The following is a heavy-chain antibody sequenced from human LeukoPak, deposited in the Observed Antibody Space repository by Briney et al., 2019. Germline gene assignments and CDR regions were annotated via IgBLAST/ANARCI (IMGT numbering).Heavy chain of an antibody. J-gene: IGHJ5*02. CDR2: IIPIFGTA. V-gene: IGHV1-69*01. Sequence: ASVKVSRKASGGTFSSYAISWVRQAPGQGLEWMGGIIPIFGTANYAQKFQGRVTITADESTSTAYMELSSLRSEDTAVYYCARAGVAVASGGWFDPWGQGTLVTVSS. CDR3: ARAGVAVASGGWFDP. CDR1: GGTFSSYA. D-gene: IGHD6-19*01.